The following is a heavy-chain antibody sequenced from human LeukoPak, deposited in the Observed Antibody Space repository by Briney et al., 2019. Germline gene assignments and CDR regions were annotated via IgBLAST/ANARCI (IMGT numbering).Heavy chain of an antibody. Sequence: ASVKVSCKASGYTFTGYYIHWVRQAPGQGLEWMGWINPNSGGTNYAQKFQGRVTITRDMSTSTAYMELSSLRSEDTAVYYCAAGTSSSSPFDYWGQGTLVTVSS. V-gene: IGHV1-2*02. CDR2: INPNSGGT. J-gene: IGHJ4*02. D-gene: IGHD6-6*01. CDR1: GYTFTGYY. CDR3: AAGTSSSSPFDY.